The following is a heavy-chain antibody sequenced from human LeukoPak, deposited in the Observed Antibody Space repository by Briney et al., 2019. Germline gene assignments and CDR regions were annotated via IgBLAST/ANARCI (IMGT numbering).Heavy chain of an antibody. Sequence: GGSLRLSCAASGFTFSSYAMSWVRQAPGKGLEWVSAISGSGGSTYYAGSVKGRFTISRDNSKNTLYLQMNSLRAEDTAVYYCARTGPVITGGFAYWGQGTLVTVSS. V-gene: IGHV3-23*01. CDR1: GFTFSSYA. J-gene: IGHJ4*02. D-gene: IGHD1-20*01. CDR3: ARTGPVITGGFAY. CDR2: ISGSGGST.